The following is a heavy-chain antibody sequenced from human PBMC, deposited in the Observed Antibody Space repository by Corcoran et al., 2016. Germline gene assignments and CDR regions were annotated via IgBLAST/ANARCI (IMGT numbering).Heavy chain of an antibody. V-gene: IGHV3-30*18. Sequence: QVQLVESGGGVVQPGRSLRLSCAASGFTFSSYGMHWVRQAPGKGLEWVAVISYDGSNKYYADSVKGRFTISRDNSKNTLYLQMNSLRAEDTAVYYCAKDPRDSSGYNWGQGTLVTVSS. CDR2: ISYDGSNK. J-gene: IGHJ4*02. CDR1: GFTFSSYG. D-gene: IGHD3-22*01. CDR3: AKDPRDSSGYN.